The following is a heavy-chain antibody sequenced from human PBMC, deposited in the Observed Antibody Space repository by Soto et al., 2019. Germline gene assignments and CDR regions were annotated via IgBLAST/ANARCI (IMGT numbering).Heavy chain of an antibody. J-gene: IGHJ6*02. CDR1: GFTFSNAW. Sequence: GGSLRLSCAASGFTFSNAWMNWVRQAPGKGLEWVGRIKSKTDGGTTDYAAPVKGRFTISRDDSKNTLYLQMNSLKTEDTAVYYCTTRVYYDILTGYYTGGANYYYYYGMDVWGQGTTVTVSS. CDR3: TTRVYYDILTGYYTGGANYYYYYGMDV. V-gene: IGHV3-15*07. D-gene: IGHD3-9*01. CDR2: IKSKTDGGTT.